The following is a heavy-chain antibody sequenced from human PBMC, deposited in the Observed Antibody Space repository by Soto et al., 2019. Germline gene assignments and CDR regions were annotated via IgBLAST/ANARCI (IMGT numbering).Heavy chain of an antibody. CDR3: AKTGGNIAAAGQLYRDY. V-gene: IGHV4-39*01. D-gene: IGHD6-13*01. Sequence: QLQLQESGPGLVKPSETLSLTCTVSGGSISSSSYYWGWIRQPPGKGLEWIGSIYYSGSTYYNPSLKSRVTISVDTSKNQFSLKLSSVTAADTAVYYCAKTGGNIAAAGQLYRDYWGQGTLVTVSS. J-gene: IGHJ4*02. CDR2: IYYSGST. CDR1: GGSISSSSYY.